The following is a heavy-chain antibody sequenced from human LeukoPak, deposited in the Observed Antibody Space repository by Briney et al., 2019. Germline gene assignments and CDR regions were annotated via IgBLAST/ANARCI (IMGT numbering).Heavy chain of an antibody. Sequence: SETLSLTCTVSGGSISSYYWSWIRQPPGKGLEWIGYIYYSGSTNYNPSLKSRVTISVDTSKNQFSLRLSSVTAADTAVYYCARSDDAYSGTEEYWGQGTLVTVSS. CDR2: IYYSGST. J-gene: IGHJ4*02. CDR3: ARSDDAYSGTEEY. D-gene: IGHD1-26*01. CDR1: GGSISSYY. V-gene: IGHV4-59*01.